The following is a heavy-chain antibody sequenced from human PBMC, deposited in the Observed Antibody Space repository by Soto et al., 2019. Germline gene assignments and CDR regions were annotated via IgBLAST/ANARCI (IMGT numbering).Heavy chain of an antibody. J-gene: IGHJ4*02. CDR3: ARGTRVFEY. CDR2: MNPNSGNT. Sequence: QVQLVQSGAEVKKPGASVKVSCKASGYTLTSYDINWVRQATGQGPEWMGWMNPNSGNTGSVQKFQGRVTMTRATSTSTVYMELNSLPSEDTAVYYCARGTRVFEYWGQGTLVTVSS. V-gene: IGHV1-8*02. CDR1: GYTLTSYD.